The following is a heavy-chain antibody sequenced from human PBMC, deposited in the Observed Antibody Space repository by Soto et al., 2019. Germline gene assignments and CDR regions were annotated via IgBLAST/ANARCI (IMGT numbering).Heavy chain of an antibody. V-gene: IGHV3-23*01. CDR2: ISGSGATT. CDR1: GFRFSSYA. D-gene: IGHD2-2*01. Sequence: PVGSLRLSCAASGFRFSSYALSWVRQAPGKGLEWVSFISGSGATTFSADSVKGRFTFSRDSSMNSFYLQMDSLKVDDTAVYYCATPAMAGHTDYYFNGPDVWGQGSTVT. CDR3: ATPAMAGHTDYYFNGPDV. J-gene: IGHJ6*02.